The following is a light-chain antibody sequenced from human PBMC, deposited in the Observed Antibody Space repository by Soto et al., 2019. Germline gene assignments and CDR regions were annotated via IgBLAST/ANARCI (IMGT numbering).Light chain of an antibody. Sequence: DIQMTQSPSSVSASVGDRVTITCRSSEDISTWLAWYQQKPGKAPKLLIYAASSLQSGVPSRFSGSVSGADFPLTISSLQPEAFATHYCQHADSFPLNPVGQGTRLE. CDR2: AAS. J-gene: IGKJ5*01. V-gene: IGKV1-12*01. CDR3: QHADSFPLNP. CDR1: EDISTW.